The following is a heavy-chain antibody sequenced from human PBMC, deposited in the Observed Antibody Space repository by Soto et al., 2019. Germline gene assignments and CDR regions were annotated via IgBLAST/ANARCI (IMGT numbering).Heavy chain of an antibody. CDR2: ISSSGNYA. V-gene: IGHV3-11*06. CDR3: ARSSGRYWWEFDY. Sequence: ESGGGLVNPAGSLRLSCAASGFTFSDYYMSGIRQAPGKGLELISYISSSGNYADYADSMKGLFSISRDNAKNSLYLQVHSLRAEDTAVYYCARSSGRYWWEFDYWGQGTLVTVSS. D-gene: IGHD3-10*01. CDR1: GFTFSDYY. J-gene: IGHJ4*02.